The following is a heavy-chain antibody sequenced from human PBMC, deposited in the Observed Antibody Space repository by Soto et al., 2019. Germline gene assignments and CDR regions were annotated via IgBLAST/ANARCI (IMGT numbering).Heavy chain of an antibody. D-gene: IGHD3-16*01. V-gene: IGHV3-33*01. CDR1: GFTFSLYG. Sequence: QVQLVESGGGVVQPGRSLRLSCAASGFTFSLYGMHWVRQAPGKGLEWVAVIWYDGSNKFYADSVKGRFTISRDNPKNTLYLQMNSLRDEDTAVYYCARGLRGISFYGMDVWSQGTTVIVSS. CDR3: ARGLRGISFYGMDV. CDR2: IWYDGSNK. J-gene: IGHJ6*02.